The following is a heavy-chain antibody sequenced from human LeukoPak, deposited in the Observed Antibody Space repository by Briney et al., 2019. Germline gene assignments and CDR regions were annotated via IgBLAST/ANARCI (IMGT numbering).Heavy chain of an antibody. D-gene: IGHD3-22*01. Sequence: GASVKVSCKASGGTFSSYAISWVRQAPGQGLEWMGWISAYNGNTNYAQKLQGRVTMTTDTSTSTAYMELRSLRSDDTAVYYCATATWYDSSGYLDYWGQGTLVTVSS. CDR3: ATATWYDSSGYLDY. J-gene: IGHJ4*02. V-gene: IGHV1-18*01. CDR2: ISAYNGNT. CDR1: GGTFSSYA.